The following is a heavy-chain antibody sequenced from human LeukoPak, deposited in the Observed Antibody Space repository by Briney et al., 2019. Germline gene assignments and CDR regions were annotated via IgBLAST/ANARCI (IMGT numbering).Heavy chain of an antibody. V-gene: IGHV1-2*02. D-gene: IGHD6-6*01. J-gene: IGHJ3*01. CDR1: GYTFTGYY. CDR3: ARLGLEQLVGGDHGAFDV. Sequence: ASVKVSCKASGYTFTGYYMHWVRQAPGQGLEWMGWINPNSGGTNYAQKFQGRVTMTRDTSISTAYMELSRLRSDDTAVYYCARLGLEQLVGGDHGAFDVWGQGTMVTVSS. CDR2: INPNSGGT.